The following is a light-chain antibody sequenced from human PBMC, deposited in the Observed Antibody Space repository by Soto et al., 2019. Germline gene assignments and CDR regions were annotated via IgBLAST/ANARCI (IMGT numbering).Light chain of an antibody. CDR3: LQDYNYPPT. CDR1: QGIRND. CDR2: AAS. J-gene: IGKJ3*01. Sequence: AIQMTQSPSSLSASVGDRVTITCRASQGIRNDLGWYQQKPGRAPKLLIYAASGLQSGVPSRFSGSGSGTDCTLTISSLQPEDFATYYCLQDYNYPPTFGPGTKVDIK. V-gene: IGKV1-6*01.